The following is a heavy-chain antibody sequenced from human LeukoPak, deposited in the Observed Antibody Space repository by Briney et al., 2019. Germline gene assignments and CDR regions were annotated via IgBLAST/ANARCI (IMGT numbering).Heavy chain of an antibody. V-gene: IGHV4-34*01. CDR1: GGPFSGYY. CDR2: INHSGST. CDR3: ARDLLRTGTTS. J-gene: IGHJ5*02. D-gene: IGHD1-7*01. Sequence: SETLSLTCAVYGGPFSGYYWSWIRQPPGKGLEWIGEINHSGSTNYNPSLKSRVTISVDTSKNQFSLKLSSVTAADTAVYYCARDLLRTGTTSWGQGTLVTGSS.